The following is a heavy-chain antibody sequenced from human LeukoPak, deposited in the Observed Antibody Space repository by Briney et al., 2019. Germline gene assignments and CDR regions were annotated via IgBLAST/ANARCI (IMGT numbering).Heavy chain of an antibody. Sequence: GASVKVSCKASGYTFTDYYMHWVRQAPGQGLEWMGRINPNSGGTNYAQKFQGRVTMTRDTSISTAYMELSRLRSDDTAVYYCARDGSSSWYGSDYWGQGTLVTVSS. J-gene: IGHJ4*02. V-gene: IGHV1-2*06. CDR2: INPNSGGT. CDR1: GYTFTDYY. CDR3: ARDGSSSWYGSDY. D-gene: IGHD6-13*01.